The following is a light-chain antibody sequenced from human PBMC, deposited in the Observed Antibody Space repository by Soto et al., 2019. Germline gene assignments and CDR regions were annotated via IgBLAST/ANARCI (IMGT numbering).Light chain of an antibody. J-gene: IGLJ1*01. V-gene: IGLV2-14*01. Sequence: QSVLTQPASVSGSPGQSITISCSGTSSDIGTYDHVAWFQQFPGKTPKLVIYSVSDRPSGVSYRFSGSKSGNTASLTISGLQADDEADYFCSSYTSSRSLVFGPGTKVTVL. CDR1: SSDIGTYDH. CDR2: SVS. CDR3: SSYTSSRSLV.